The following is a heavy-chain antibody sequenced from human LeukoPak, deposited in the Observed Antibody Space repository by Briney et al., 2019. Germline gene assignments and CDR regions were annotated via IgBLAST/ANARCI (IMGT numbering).Heavy chain of an antibody. Sequence: GGSLRLSCAASGFTFSSYSMNWVRQAPGKGLEWVSSISSSSSYIYYAGSVKGRFTISRDSAKNSLYLQMNSLRAEDTAVYYCARDIPTYSSSWPIDYWGQGTLVTVSS. CDR1: GFTFSSYS. CDR3: ARDIPTYSSSWPIDY. J-gene: IGHJ4*02. V-gene: IGHV3-21*01. CDR2: ISSSSSYI. D-gene: IGHD6-13*01.